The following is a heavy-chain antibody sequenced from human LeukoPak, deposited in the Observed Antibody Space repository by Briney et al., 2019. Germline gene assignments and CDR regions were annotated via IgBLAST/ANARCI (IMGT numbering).Heavy chain of an antibody. Sequence: ASGKVSCKASGGTFSSYAISWVRQAPGQGLEWMGRIIPIFGTANYAQKFQGRVTITTDESTSTAYMELSSLRSEDTAVYYCARGYSSSWDDAFDIWGQGTMITVSS. CDR1: GGTFSSYA. CDR3: ARGYSSSWDDAFDI. V-gene: IGHV1-69*05. CDR2: IIPIFGTA. J-gene: IGHJ3*02. D-gene: IGHD6-13*01.